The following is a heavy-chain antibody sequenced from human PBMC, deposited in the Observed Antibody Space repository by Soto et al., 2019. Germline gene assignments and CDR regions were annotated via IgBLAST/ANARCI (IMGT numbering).Heavy chain of an antibody. CDR1: GGTCVGYA. D-gene: IGHD3-3*01. CDR3: AKVYHRKVFGVIVGTGFAS. CDR2: ISGSGGST. V-gene: IGHV3-23*01. Sequence: HPYGAAGGTCVGYARRWVRKKPGKALEWVSAISGSGGSTYYADSVKGRFTISRDNSKNTLYLQMGILRAEDTAAYYCAKVYHRKVFGVIVGTGFASWVKRPLVTV. J-gene: IGHJ1*01.